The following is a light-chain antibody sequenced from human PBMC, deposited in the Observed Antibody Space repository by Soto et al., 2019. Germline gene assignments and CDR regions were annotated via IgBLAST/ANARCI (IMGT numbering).Light chain of an antibody. V-gene: IGLV1-44*01. Sequence: QSVLTQPPSASGTPGQRVTISCSGSSSNIGSNTVNWYQQLPGTAPKLLIYSNNQRPSGVPDRLSGSKSGTSASLAISGLQYEDEAAYYCAAWDDSLNGHVVFGGGTKLTVL. CDR3: AAWDDSLNGHVV. CDR2: SNN. CDR1: SSNIGSNT. J-gene: IGLJ2*01.